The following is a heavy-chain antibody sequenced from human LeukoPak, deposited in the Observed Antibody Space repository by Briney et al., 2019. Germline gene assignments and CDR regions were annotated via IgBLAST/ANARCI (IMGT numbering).Heavy chain of an antibody. CDR2: INHSGST. V-gene: IGHV4-34*01. J-gene: IGHJ6*03. CDR3: ARRVRIGWFGELNLYYYYYYMDV. Sequence: PSETPSLTCAVYGGSFSGYYWSWIRQPPGKGLEWIGEINHSGSTNYNPSLKSRVTISVDTSKNQFSLKLSSVTAADTAVYYCARRVRIGWFGELNLYYYYYYMDVWGKGTTVTVSS. CDR1: GGSFSGYY. D-gene: IGHD3-10*01.